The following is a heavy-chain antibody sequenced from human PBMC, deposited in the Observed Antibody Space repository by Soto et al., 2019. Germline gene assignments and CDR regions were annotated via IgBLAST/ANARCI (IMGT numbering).Heavy chain of an antibody. V-gene: IGHV4-31*03. J-gene: IGHJ5*02. CDR2: IYYSGST. Sequence: QVQLQESGPGLVKPSQTLSLTCTVSGGSISSGGYYWSWIRQHPGKGLEWIGYIYYSGSTYYNPSLKSRVTXXVXTSXNQFSLKLSSVTAADTAVYYCATRIVGATYNWFDPWGQGTLVTVSS. CDR3: ATRIVGATYNWFDP. CDR1: GGSISSGGYY. D-gene: IGHD1-26*01.